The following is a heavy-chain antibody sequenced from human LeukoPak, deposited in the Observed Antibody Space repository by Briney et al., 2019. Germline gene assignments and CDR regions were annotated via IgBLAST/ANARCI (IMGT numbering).Heavy chain of an antibody. CDR1: GGTFSSYA. V-gene: IGHV1-69*05. J-gene: IGHJ3*02. CDR3: ARGRARITMIVLEPGAFDI. CDR2: IIPIFGTA. D-gene: IGHD3-22*01. Sequence: ASVKVSCKASGGTFSSYAISWGRQAPGQGLEWMGGIIPIFGTANYAQKFQSRVTITTDETTSTAYMELSSLRSEDTAVYYCARGRARITMIVLEPGAFDIWGQGTMVTVSS.